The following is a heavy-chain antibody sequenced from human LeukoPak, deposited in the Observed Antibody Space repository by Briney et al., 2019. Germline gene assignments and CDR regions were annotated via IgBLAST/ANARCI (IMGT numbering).Heavy chain of an antibody. Sequence: LSGTLSLTCGVAGGSITTTNYWSWVRQPPGGGLEWIGEISLAGRTRYNPSLKSRVNISIDDSKNHLYLNLASVTAADTAVYYCSRESGPFCPFGHWGQGTLVAVTS. J-gene: IGHJ4*02. CDR3: SRESGPFCPFGH. V-gene: IGHV4-4*02. CDR2: ISLAGRT. CDR1: GGSITTTNY. D-gene: IGHD1-26*01.